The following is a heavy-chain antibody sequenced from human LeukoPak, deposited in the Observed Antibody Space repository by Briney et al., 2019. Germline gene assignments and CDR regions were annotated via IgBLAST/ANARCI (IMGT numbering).Heavy chain of an antibody. V-gene: IGHV4-34*01. CDR2: INHSGST. Sequence: SETLSLTCAVYGGSLSGYYWSWIRQPPGKGLEWIGEINHSGSTNYNPSLKSRVTISVDTSKNQFSLKLSSVTAADTAVYYCARTSVVPAAMYDYWGQGTLVTVSS. D-gene: IGHD2-2*01. CDR3: ARTSVVPAAMYDY. J-gene: IGHJ4*02. CDR1: GGSLSGYY.